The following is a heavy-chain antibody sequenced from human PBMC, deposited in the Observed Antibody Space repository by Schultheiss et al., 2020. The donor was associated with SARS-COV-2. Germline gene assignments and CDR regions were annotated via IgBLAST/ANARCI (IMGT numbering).Heavy chain of an antibody. V-gene: IGHV4-39*07. J-gene: IGHJ4*02. CDR3: ARGIAVAGPRFDY. CDR2: IYHSGTT. Sequence: SETLSLTCTVSGGSISSGSYYWSWIRQPPGKGLEWIGSIYHSGTTYYNPSLKSRVTISVDTSKNQFSLKLSSVTAVDTAVYYCARGIAVAGPRFDYWGQGTLVTVSS. CDR1: GGSISSGSYY. D-gene: IGHD6-19*01.